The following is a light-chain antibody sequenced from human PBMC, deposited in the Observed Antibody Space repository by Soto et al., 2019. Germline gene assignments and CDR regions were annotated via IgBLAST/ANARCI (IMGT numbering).Light chain of an antibody. CDR3: CSYAGSFSYV. CDR1: SSDVGSYNL. V-gene: IGLV2-23*01. CDR2: EGS. J-gene: IGLJ1*01. Sequence: QSVLTQPASVSGSPGQSITISCTGTSSDVGSYNLVSWYQQHPGKAPKLMIYEGSKRPSGVSNRFSGSKSGNTASLTISGLQAEDEADYYCCSYAGSFSYVFGGGTKVTVL.